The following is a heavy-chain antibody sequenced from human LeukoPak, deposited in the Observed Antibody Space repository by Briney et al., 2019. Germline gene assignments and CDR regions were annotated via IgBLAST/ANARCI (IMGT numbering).Heavy chain of an antibody. CDR2: INPNSGGT. CDR3: AKDNIGVGLRGITMVRGVSDY. Sequence: ASVKVSCKASGYTFTSYGISWVRQAPGQGLEWMGWINPNSGGTNYAQKFQGRVTMTRDTSISTAYMELSRLRSDDTAVYYCAKDNIGVGLRGITMVRGVSDYWGQGTLVTVSS. J-gene: IGHJ4*02. CDR1: GYTFTSYG. D-gene: IGHD3-10*01. V-gene: IGHV1-2*02.